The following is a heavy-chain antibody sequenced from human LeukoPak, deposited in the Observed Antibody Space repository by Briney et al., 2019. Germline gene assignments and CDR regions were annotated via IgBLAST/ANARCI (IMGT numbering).Heavy chain of an antibody. V-gene: IGHV3-7*03. D-gene: IGHD6-13*01. CDR1: GFTFSSYW. J-gene: IGHJ4*02. CDR3: TKDITAGGLDY. CDR2: IKQDGSEK. Sequence: GGSLRLSCAASGFTFSSYWMSWVRQAPGKGLEWVANIKQDGSEKYYVDSVKGRFTISRDNAKNSLYLQMNSLRVEDTALYYCTKDITAGGLDYWGQGTLVTVSS.